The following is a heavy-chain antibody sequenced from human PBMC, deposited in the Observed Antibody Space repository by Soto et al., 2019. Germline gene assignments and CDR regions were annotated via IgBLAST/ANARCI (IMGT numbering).Heavy chain of an antibody. CDR2: INHSGST. J-gene: IGHJ4*02. V-gene: IGHV4-34*01. CDR3: ARQGRRIQLWLVY. CDR1: GGSFSGYY. D-gene: IGHD5-18*01. Sequence: PSETLSLTCAVYGGSFSGYYWSWIRQPPGKGLEWIGEINHSGSTNYNPSLKSRVTISVDTSKNQFSLKLSSVTAADTAVYYCARQGRRIQLWLVYWGQGTLVTVSS.